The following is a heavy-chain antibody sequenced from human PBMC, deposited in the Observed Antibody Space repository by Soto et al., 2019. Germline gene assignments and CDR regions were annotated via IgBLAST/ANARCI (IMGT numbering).Heavy chain of an antibody. CDR2: IILILNSP. J-gene: IGHJ6*02. D-gene: IGHD2-2*01. CDR3: AREAPYCTSATCPKFYDMDV. CDR1: GGTFGSYA. Sequence: QVQLVQSGAEVKKPGSSVKVSCKASGGTFGSYAITWVRRAPGQGLEWLGGIILILNSPSYAQKFQARVVITADEITNTAYMELNSLRFDDTAVYYCAREAPYCTSATCPKFYDMDVWGQGTTVTVAS. V-gene: IGHV1-69*01.